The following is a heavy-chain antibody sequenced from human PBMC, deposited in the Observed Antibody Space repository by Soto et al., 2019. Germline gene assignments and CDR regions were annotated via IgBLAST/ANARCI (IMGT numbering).Heavy chain of an antibody. V-gene: IGHV3-74*01. CDR3: ARGGGGGSYFDS. Sequence: EVQLVESGGGLVQPGGSLRLSCAASGFTFSSYWMHWVRQAPGKGLVWVSRVNSDGSSTNYADSVKGRFTISRDNAKNTLYLQMNSRRAEDTAVYYCARGGGGGSYFDSWGQGTLVTVSS. CDR1: GFTFSSYW. CDR2: VNSDGSST. D-gene: IGHD1-26*01. J-gene: IGHJ4*02.